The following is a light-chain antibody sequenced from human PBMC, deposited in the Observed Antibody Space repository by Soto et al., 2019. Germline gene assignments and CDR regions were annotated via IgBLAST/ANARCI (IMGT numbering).Light chain of an antibody. V-gene: IGLV1-44*01. J-gene: IGLJ1*01. CDR3: AAWDDSLDGPI. CDR1: SSNIGSNS. CDR2: NNN. Sequence: SVLTQPPSASGTPGQRVTISCSGSSSNIGSNSVNWYQQLPGTAPKLLIYNNNQRPSGVPDRFSGSKSGTSASLAISGLQSEDESDYYCAAWDDSLDGPIFGTGTKVTVL.